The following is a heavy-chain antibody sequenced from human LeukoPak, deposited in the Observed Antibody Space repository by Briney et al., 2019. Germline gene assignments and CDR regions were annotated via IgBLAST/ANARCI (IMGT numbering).Heavy chain of an antibody. CDR3: AKGPYYYDSSAYHYGAFDI. D-gene: IGHD3-22*01. CDR2: ISAYNGNT. J-gene: IGHJ3*02. V-gene: IGHV1-18*01. Sequence: GASVKVSCKASGYTFTSYGISWVRQAPGQGLEWMGWISAYNGNTNYAQKLQGRVTMTTDTSTSTAYMELRSLRSDDTAVYYCAKGPYYYDSSAYHYGAFDIWGQGTMVTVSS. CDR1: GYTFTSYG.